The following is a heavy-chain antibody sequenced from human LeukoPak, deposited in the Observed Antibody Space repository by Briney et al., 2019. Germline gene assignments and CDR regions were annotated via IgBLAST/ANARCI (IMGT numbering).Heavy chain of an antibody. CDR3: ASGRGLTTGVTEGGWFDP. J-gene: IGHJ5*02. CDR2: MNPNRGNT. CDR1: GYTFSSYD. V-gene: IGHV1-8*01. D-gene: IGHD4-23*01. Sequence: ASEKVSCKASGYTFSSYDINWGRQGTGHGLEWVGLMNPNRGNTGYAQKFQSRVTMTRNTSISTAYTELSSLVSEYTAVEYCASGRGLTTGVTEGGWFDPWGQGTLVSVSS.